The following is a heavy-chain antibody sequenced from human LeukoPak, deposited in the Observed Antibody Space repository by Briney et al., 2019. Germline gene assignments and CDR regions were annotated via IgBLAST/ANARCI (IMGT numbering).Heavy chain of an antibody. Sequence: GGSLRLSCAVSGITLSNYGMSWVRQAPGKGLEWVAGISGSGGGTVYADSVKGRFTISRDNPKNTLYLQMNSLRAEDTAVYYCAKDLGGKPYYYYGMDVWGQGTTVTVSS. V-gene: IGHV3-23*01. CDR2: ISGSGGGT. CDR1: GITLSNYG. CDR3: AKDLGGKPYYYYGMDV. J-gene: IGHJ6*02.